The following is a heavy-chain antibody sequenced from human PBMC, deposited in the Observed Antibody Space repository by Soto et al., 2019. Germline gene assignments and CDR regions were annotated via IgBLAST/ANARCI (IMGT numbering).Heavy chain of an antibody. J-gene: IGHJ6*02. V-gene: IGHV3-23*01. Sequence: GSLRLSCAASGFTFSSYAMSWVRQAPGKGLEWVSAISGSGGSTYYADSVKGRFTISRDNSKNTLYLQMNSLRAEDTAVYYCAKDRTIFGVVTYYYGMDVWGQGTTVTSP. D-gene: IGHD3-3*01. CDR2: ISGSGGST. CDR3: AKDRTIFGVVTYYYGMDV. CDR1: GFTFSSYA.